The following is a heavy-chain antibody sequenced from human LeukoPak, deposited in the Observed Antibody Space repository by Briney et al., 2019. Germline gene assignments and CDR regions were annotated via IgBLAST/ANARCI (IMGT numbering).Heavy chain of an antibody. CDR1: GFTFSTFA. J-gene: IGHJ6*03. CDR2: IFPSGGEI. Sequence: PGGSLRLSCAASGFTFSTFAMIWVRQPPGKGLEWVSSIFPSGGEIHYADSVRGRFTISRDNSKSTLSLQMNSLRAEDTAVYYCANPYGDYRYYYYMDVWGKGTTVTVSS. D-gene: IGHD4-17*01. V-gene: IGHV3-23*01. CDR3: ANPYGDYRYYYYMDV.